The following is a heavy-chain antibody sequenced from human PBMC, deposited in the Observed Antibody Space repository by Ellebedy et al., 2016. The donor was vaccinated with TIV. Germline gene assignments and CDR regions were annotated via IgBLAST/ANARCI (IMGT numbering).Heavy chain of an antibody. D-gene: IGHD6-13*01. CDR3: ARVGSIAAPKGLGY. CDR1: GGTFSSYA. Sequence: SVKVSCXASGGTFSSYAISWVRQAPGQGLEWMGGIIPIFGTANYAQKFQGRVTITADESTSTAYMELSRLRSDDTAVYYCARVGSIAAPKGLGYWGQGTLVTVSS. V-gene: IGHV1-69*13. CDR2: IIPIFGTA. J-gene: IGHJ4*02.